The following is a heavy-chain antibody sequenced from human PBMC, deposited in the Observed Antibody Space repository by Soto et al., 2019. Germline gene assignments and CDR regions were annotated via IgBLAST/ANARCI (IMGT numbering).Heavy chain of an antibody. CDR2: INSDGTTI. Sequence: VQLVESGGDLIQPGGSLRISCAASGFTFSTSWMHWVRQTPGEGLAWVSRINSDGTTINYADSVKGRFTISRDNAKNTLYLQMNSLRADDTAVYYCTRAGSYWFDYWGQGTLVTVSS. CDR1: GFTFSTSW. CDR3: TRAGSYWFDY. V-gene: IGHV3-74*01. D-gene: IGHD1-26*01. J-gene: IGHJ4*02.